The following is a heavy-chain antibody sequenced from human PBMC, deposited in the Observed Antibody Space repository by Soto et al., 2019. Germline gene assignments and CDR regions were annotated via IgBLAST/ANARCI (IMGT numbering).Heavy chain of an antibody. D-gene: IGHD5-12*01. V-gene: IGHV3-30*18. CDR1: GFTFSSYG. CDR3: ANLRLTAVEMATIYDY. CDR2: ISYDGSNK. Sequence: GGSLRLSCSASGFTFSSYGMHWLRQAPGKGLEWVAVISYDGSNKYYADSVKGRFTISRDNSKNTLYLQMNSLRAEDTAVYYCANLRLTAVEMATIYDYWGQGTLVTV. J-gene: IGHJ4*02.